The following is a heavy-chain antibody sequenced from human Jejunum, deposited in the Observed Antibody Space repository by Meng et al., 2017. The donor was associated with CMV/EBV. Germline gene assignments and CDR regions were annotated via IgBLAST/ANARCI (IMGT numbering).Heavy chain of an antibody. V-gene: IGHV1-46*01. CDR1: GYTIIEYY. CDR3: AKELDC. CDR2: INPKFDTT. Sequence: ASESIYCKETGYTIIEYYINWVRQAHGKGIEWVGKINPKFDTTDYEPDFQGRVAITRDTSTSTVYMELSSLRSEDTAVYYCAKELDCWGQGTLVTVSS. J-gene: IGHJ4*02. D-gene: IGHD3/OR15-3a*01.